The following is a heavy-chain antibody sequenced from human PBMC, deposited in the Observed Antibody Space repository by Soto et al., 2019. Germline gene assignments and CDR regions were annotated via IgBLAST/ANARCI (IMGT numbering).Heavy chain of an antibody. CDR3: VRVVAIPGYPDN. CDR1: GATFSSYA. V-gene: IGHV1-69*14. J-gene: IGHJ4*02. CDR2: IVPTVDTS. Sequence: QVQLVQSGAEVRQPASSVKVSCKTSGATFSSYAITWVRQAPGQGLEWMGGIVPTVDTSTYAQKFQGRVTITADKFRTTVYMELSSLRSDDTAVYYCVRVVAIPGYPDNCGQGTLVTVSS. D-gene: IGHD5-12*01.